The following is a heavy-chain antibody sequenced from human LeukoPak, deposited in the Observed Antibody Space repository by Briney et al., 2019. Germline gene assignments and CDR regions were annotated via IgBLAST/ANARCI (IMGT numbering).Heavy chain of an antibody. V-gene: IGHV4-59*01. D-gene: IGHD5-18*01. J-gene: IGHJ6*03. CDR2: IYYSGST. CDR3: ARVETAMDLYYYYYMDV. Sequence: SETLSLTCTVSGGSISSYYWSWIRQPPGKGLEWIGYIYYSGSTNYNTSLKSRVTISVDTSKNQFSLKLSSVTAADTAVYYCARVETAMDLYYYYYMDVWGKGTTVTVSS. CDR1: GGSISSYY.